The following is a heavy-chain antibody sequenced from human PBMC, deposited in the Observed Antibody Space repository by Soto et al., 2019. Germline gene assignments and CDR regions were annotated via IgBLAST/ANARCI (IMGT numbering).Heavy chain of an antibody. J-gene: IGHJ6*02. Sequence: GGSLRLSCAASGFTFSSYWMSWFRQAPGKGLEWVANIKQDGSEKYYVDSVKGRFTTSRDNAKNSLYLQMNSLRAEDTAVYYCARPYFTVTRGGLDYGMDVWGQGTTVTVSS. CDR3: ARPYFTVTRGGLDYGMDV. V-gene: IGHV3-7*03. CDR1: GFTFSSYW. CDR2: IKQDGSEK. D-gene: IGHD4-17*01.